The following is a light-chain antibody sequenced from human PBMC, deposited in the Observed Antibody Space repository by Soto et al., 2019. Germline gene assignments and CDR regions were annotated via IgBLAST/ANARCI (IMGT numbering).Light chain of an antibody. V-gene: IGLV2-8*01. CDR1: SSDVGGYDY. J-gene: IGLJ3*02. Sequence: QSALTQPPSASGSPGQSVTISCTGTSSDVGGYDYVSWYQQHPGKAPRLMIYEVTKRPSGVPDRFSGSKSGNTASLIVSGLQAEDEADYYCSSYAGSNMAMFGGGTKLTVL. CDR3: SSYAGSNMAM. CDR2: EVT.